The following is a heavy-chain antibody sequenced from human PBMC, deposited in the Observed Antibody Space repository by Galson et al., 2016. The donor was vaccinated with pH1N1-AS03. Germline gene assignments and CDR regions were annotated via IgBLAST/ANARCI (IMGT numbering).Heavy chain of an antibody. V-gene: IGHV1-2*04. CDR1: GHTLTEVS. CDR2: INPNNGVT. Sequence: SVKVSCKVSGHTLTEVSIHWVRQAPGKGLEWMGWINPNNGVTNYAQKFEAWVTMTGDTSISTAYLELYGLKSDDTAVYYCARDPRGPCSSATCATTYYFGMHVWGQGTTVIVSS. J-gene: IGHJ6*02. D-gene: IGHD1-26*01. CDR3: ARDPRGPCSSATCATTYYFGMHV.